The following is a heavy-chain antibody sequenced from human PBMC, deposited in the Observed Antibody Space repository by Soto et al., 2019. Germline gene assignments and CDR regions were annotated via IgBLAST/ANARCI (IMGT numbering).Heavy chain of an antibody. CDR2: ISAYNGNT. CDR3: AKNIHEYSNEPADYYYYGMDV. CDR1: GYTFTSYG. J-gene: IGHJ6*02. D-gene: IGHD6-6*01. V-gene: IGHV1-18*01. Sequence: ASVKVSCKASGYTFTSYGISWVRQAPGQGLEWMGWISAYNGNTNYAQKLQGRVTMTTDTSTSTAYMELRSLRSDDTAVYYCAKNIHEYSNEPADYYYYGMDVWGQGTTVTGSS.